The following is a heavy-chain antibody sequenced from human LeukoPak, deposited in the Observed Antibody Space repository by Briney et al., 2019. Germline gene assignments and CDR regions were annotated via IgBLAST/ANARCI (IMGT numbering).Heavy chain of an antibody. Sequence: SVKVSCKASGGTFSSYAISRVRQAPGQGLEWMGGIIPIFGTANYARKFQGRVTITADKSTSTAYMELSSLRSEDTAVYYCARREVSVEMATIGDYWGQGTLVTVSS. CDR3: ARREVSVEMATIGDY. CDR2: IIPIFGTA. CDR1: GGTFSSYA. D-gene: IGHD5-24*01. J-gene: IGHJ4*02. V-gene: IGHV1-69*06.